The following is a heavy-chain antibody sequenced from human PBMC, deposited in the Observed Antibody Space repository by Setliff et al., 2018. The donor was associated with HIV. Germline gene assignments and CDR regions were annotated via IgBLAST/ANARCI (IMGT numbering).Heavy chain of an antibody. Sequence: SETLSLTCTVSGVSVSRDGYYWSWIRQLPGKDPEWIAFISYIGTTFYNPSLKSRLTISRVPAKDQFSLKLSSVTAADTAVYYCARVVLLEPLTPGGTFDIWGQGTTVTVSS. CDR3: ARVVLLEPLTPGGTFDI. V-gene: IGHV4-31*03. J-gene: IGHJ3*02. CDR1: GVSVSRDGYY. CDR2: ISYIGTT. D-gene: IGHD3-16*01.